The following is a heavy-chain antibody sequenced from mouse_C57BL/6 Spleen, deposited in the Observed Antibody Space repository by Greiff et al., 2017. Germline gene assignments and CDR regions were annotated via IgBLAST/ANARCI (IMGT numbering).Heavy chain of an antibody. J-gene: IGHJ4*01. V-gene: IGHV3-6*01. Sequence: EVQLQESGPGLVKPSQSLSLTCSVTGYSITSGYYWNWIRQFPGNKLEWMGYISYDGSHNYNPSLKNRISITRDTSKNQFFLKLNSVTTEDTATYYCARERLPMDYWGQGTSVTVSS. CDR3: ARERLPMDY. CDR2: ISYDGSH. CDR1: GYSITSGYY.